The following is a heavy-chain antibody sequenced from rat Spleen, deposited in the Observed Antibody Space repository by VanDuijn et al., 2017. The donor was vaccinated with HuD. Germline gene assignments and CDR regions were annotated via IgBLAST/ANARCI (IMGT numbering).Heavy chain of an antibody. CDR3: AVAGYGY. J-gene: IGHJ2*01. D-gene: IGHD4-3*01. Sequence: EVQLVESGGGLVQPGRSLKLSCAASGFTFSSYWMYWIRQAPGEGLEWISSISPDGASTYYPDSVKGRFTISRDNAENTVYLQMNSLRSEDTATYYCAVAGYGYWGQGVMVTVSS. V-gene: IGHV5-58*01. CDR2: ISPDGAST. CDR1: GFTFSSYW.